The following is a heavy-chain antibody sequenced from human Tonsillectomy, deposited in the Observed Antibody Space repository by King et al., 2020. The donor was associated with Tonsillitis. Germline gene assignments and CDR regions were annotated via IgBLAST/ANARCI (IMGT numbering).Heavy chain of an antibody. D-gene: IGHD4-17*01. Sequence: QLQESGPGLVKPSETLSLTCTVSGGSISSSSYYWAWSRQPPGKGLEWIGSIYYSGSTYYNPSLKSRVTISVDTCKNQFSLKLSSVTAADTAVYYCAREGYGDYALGYFDLWGRGTLVTVAS. CDR1: GGSISSSSYY. CDR3: AREGYGDYALGYFDL. CDR2: IYYSGST. J-gene: IGHJ2*01. V-gene: IGHV4-39*02.